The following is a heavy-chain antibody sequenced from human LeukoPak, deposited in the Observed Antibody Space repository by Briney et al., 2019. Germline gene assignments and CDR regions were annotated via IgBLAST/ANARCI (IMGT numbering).Heavy chain of an antibody. D-gene: IGHD2-15*01. CDR3: ARWRGYCSGGSCYGWFDP. CDR2: IYHSGST. Sequence: SETLSLTCAVYGGSISSGGYSWSWIRQPPGKGLEWIGYIYHSGSTYYNPSLKSRVTISVDRSKNQFSLKLSSVTAADTAVYYCARWRGYCSGGSCYGWFDPWGQGTLVTVSS. V-gene: IGHV4-30-2*01. CDR1: GGSISSGGYS. J-gene: IGHJ5*02.